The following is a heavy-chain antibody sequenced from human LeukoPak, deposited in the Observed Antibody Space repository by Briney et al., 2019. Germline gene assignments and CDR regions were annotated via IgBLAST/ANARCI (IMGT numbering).Heavy chain of an antibody. D-gene: IGHD1-26*01. J-gene: IGHJ3*02. CDR2: IYHSGST. CDR1: GGSISSGGYY. Sequence: PSETLSLTCTVSGGSISSGGYYWSWIRQPPGKGLEWIGYIYHSGSTYYNPSLKSRVTISVDRSKNQFSLKLSSVTAADTAVYYCARFSPSPVGATAPRGAFDIWGQGTMVTVSS. CDR3: ARFSPSPVGATAPRGAFDI. V-gene: IGHV4-30-2*01.